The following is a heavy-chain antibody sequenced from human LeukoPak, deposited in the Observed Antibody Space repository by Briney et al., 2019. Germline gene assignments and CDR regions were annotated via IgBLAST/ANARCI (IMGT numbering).Heavy chain of an antibody. CDR2: ISAYNGNT. J-gene: IGHJ3*02. Sequence: GASVKVSCKASGYTFTSYGISWVRRAPGQGLEWMGWISAYNGNTNYAQKLQGRVTMTTDTSTSTAYMELRSLRSDDAAVYYCARDYYDSSGYYYWAAFDIWGQGTMVTVSS. V-gene: IGHV1-18*01. CDR1: GYTFTSYG. CDR3: ARDYYDSSGYYYWAAFDI. D-gene: IGHD3-22*01.